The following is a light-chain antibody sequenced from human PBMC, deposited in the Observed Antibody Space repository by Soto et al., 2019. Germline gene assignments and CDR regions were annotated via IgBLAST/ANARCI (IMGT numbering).Light chain of an antibody. CDR3: QQRSNWPSLT. CDR1: QSVGSY. J-gene: IGKJ4*01. V-gene: IGKV3-11*01. CDR2: DAS. Sequence: IVLTQSPGTLSLSPGERATLSFRASQSVGSYLAWYQHKPGQAPRLLISDASNRATGIPARFSGSGSETDFTLTISSLEPEDSAVYYCQQRSNWPSLTFGGGTKVDIK.